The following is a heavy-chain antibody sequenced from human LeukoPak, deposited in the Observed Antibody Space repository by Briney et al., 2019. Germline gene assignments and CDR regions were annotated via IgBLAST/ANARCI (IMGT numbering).Heavy chain of an antibody. D-gene: IGHD2-15*01. CDR2: ISWNSGSI. V-gene: IGHV3-9*01. J-gene: IGHJ6*02. CDR1: GFTFDDYA. Sequence: PGGSLRLSCAASGFTFDDYAMHWVRQAPGKGLEWVSGISWNSGSIGYADSVKGRFTISRDNAKNSLYLQMNSLRAEDTALYYCAKDSHSRNYYYYYGMDVWGQGTTVTVSS. CDR3: AKDSHSRNYYYYYGMDV.